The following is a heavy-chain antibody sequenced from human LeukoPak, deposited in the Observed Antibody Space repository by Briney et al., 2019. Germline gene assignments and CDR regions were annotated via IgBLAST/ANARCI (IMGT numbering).Heavy chain of an antibody. J-gene: IGHJ6*02. V-gene: IGHV4-34*01. CDR1: GGSFSGYY. Sequence: SETLSLTCAVYGGSFSGYYWSWIRQPPGKGLEWIGEINHSGGTNYNPSLKSRVTISVDTSKNQFSLKLSSVTAADTAVYYCARGPYYYDSGYGMDVWGQGTTVTVSS. CDR2: INHSGGT. D-gene: IGHD3-22*01. CDR3: ARGPYYYDSGYGMDV.